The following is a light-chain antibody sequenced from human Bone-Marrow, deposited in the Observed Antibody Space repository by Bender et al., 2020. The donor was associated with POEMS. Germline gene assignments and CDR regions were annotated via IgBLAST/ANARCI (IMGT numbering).Light chain of an antibody. CDR2: QDE. CDR1: NLGNKY. CDR3: QSYDNSLGGWV. J-gene: IGLJ3*02. Sequence: SYALTQPPSVSVSPGQTASITCSGHNLGNKYTSWYQQKPGQSPVVVIYQDEKRPSGIPGRFSGSKSGTSASLAITGLQAVDEGDYYCQSYDNSLGGWVFGGGTKLTVL. V-gene: IGLV3-1*01.